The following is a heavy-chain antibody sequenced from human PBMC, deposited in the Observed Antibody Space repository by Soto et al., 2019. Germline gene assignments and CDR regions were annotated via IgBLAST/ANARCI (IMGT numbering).Heavy chain of an antibody. CDR1: GGTFSSYA. V-gene: IGHV1-69*12. CDR2: IIPIFGTA. Sequence: QVQLVQSGAEVKKPGSSVKVSCKASGGTFSSYAISWVRQAPGQGLEWMGGIIPIFGTANYAQKFQGRVTITADQSXSXSYMELSSLRSEDTAVYYCASGDYDFWSGPGGGMDVWGQGTTVTVSS. J-gene: IGHJ6*02. D-gene: IGHD3-3*01. CDR3: ASGDYDFWSGPGGGMDV.